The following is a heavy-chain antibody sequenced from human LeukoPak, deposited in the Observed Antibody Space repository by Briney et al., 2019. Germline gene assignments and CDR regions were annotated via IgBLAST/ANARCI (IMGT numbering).Heavy chain of an antibody. Sequence: PGGSLRLSCAVSGFTFDDYAMHWVRQAPGKGLEWVSLISGDGGSTYYADSVKGRFTISRDNSKDSLYLQMNSLSTEDTALYYCAKDMGDSSGFYYHDAFDIWGQGTMVTVSS. D-gene: IGHD3-22*01. CDR3: AKDMGDSSGFYYHDAFDI. V-gene: IGHV3-43*02. J-gene: IGHJ3*02. CDR2: ISGDGGST. CDR1: GFTFDDYA.